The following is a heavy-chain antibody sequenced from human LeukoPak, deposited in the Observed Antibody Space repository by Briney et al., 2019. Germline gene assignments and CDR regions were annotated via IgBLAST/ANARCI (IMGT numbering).Heavy chain of an antibody. CDR2: ISYDGIYK. CDR1: GFTFSNYG. D-gene: IGHD6-19*01. Sequence: GGSLRLSCAASGFTFSNYGLHWVRQAPGKGLEWVAYISYDGIYKNYTDSVKGRFTIARDNSKTTLYLQMISLRPEDTAVYYCAKDRSTGWYAGFDLWGQGTLVTVSS. V-gene: IGHV3-30*18. CDR3: AKDRSTGWYAGFDL. J-gene: IGHJ5*02.